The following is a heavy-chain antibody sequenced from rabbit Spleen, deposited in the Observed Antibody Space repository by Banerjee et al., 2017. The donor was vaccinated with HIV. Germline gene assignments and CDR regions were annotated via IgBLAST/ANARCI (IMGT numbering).Heavy chain of an antibody. CDR2: IDIGSSGFT. J-gene: IGHJ6*01. CDR1: GVSFSSSSY. V-gene: IGHV1S40*01. CDR3: ARDTSSSFSSYGMDL. Sequence: QSLEESGGDLVKPGASLTLTCTASGVSFSSSSYMCWVRQAPGKGLEWSACIDIGSSGFTYFATWAKGRFTISKTSSTTVTLQMTRLTAADTATYFCARDTSSSFSSYGMDLWGPGTLVTVS. D-gene: IGHD1-1*01.